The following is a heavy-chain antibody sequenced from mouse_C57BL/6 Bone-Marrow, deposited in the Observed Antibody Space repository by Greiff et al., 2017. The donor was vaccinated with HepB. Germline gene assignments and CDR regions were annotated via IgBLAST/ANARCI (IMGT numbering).Heavy chain of an antibody. CDR2: ISYDGSN. D-gene: IGHD3-3*01. V-gene: IGHV3-6*01. Sequence: EVHLVESGPGLVKPSQSLSLTCSVTGYSITSGYYWNWIRQFPGNKLEWMGYISYDGSNNYNPSLKNRISITRDTSKNQFFLKLNSVTTEDTATYYCARRGTDYFDYWGQGTTLTVSS. J-gene: IGHJ2*01. CDR1: GYSITSGYY. CDR3: ARRGTDYFDY.